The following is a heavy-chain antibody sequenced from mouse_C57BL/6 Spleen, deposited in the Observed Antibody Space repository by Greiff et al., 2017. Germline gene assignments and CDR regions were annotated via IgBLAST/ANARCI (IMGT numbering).Heavy chain of an antibody. J-gene: IGHJ1*03. CDR2: IHPNSGST. CDR1: GYTFTSYW. D-gene: IGHD1-1*01. CDR3: ARSANYGSSYDWYFDV. Sequence: QVQLKQPGAELVKPGASVKLSCKASGYTFTSYWMHWVKQRPGQGLEWIGMIHPNSGSTNYNEKFKSKATLTVDKSSSTAYMQLSSLTSEDSAVYYCARSANYGSSYDWYFDVWGTGTTVTVSS. V-gene: IGHV1-64*01.